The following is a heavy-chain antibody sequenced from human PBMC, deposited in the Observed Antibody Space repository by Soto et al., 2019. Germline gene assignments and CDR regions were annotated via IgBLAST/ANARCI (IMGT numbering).Heavy chain of an antibody. CDR3: AADSSSGYYPTYYYYYGMDV. CDR1: GFTFTSSA. CDR2: IVVGSGNT. J-gene: IGHJ6*02. V-gene: IGHV1-58*01. Sequence: QMQLVQSGPEVKKPGTSVKVSCKASGFTFTSSAVQWVRQARGQRLEWIGWIVVGSGNTNYAQKFQERVTITRDMSXXTXYTXLSSLRSEDTAVYYCAADSSSGYYPTYYYYYGMDVWGQGTTVTVSS. D-gene: IGHD3-22*01.